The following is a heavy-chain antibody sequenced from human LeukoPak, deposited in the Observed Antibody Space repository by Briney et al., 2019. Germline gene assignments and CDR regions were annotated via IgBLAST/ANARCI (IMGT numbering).Heavy chain of an antibody. CDR1: GGSFSGYY. D-gene: IGHD6-13*01. CDR3: ARPVRSSWVKAYYMDV. Sequence: PSETLSLTCAVYGGSFSGYYWSWIRQPPGKGLEWIGEINHSGSTNYNPSLKSRVTISVDTSKNQFSLKLSSVTAADTAVYYCARPVRSSWVKAYYMDVWGKGTTVTVSS. V-gene: IGHV4-34*01. CDR2: INHSGST. J-gene: IGHJ6*03.